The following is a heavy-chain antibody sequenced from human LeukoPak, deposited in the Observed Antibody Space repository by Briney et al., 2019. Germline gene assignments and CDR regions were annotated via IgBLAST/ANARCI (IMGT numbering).Heavy chain of an antibody. CDR1: GFTVSSKD. CDR2: IYSGGST. V-gene: IGHV3-66*01. J-gene: IGHJ4*02. Sequence: PGGSLRLSCAASGFTVSSKDMTWVRQAPGKGLEWVSVIYSGGSTYYADSVKGRFTISRDNSKNTLYFQMNSLRAEDTAVYYCARYGSGHIDYWGQGTLVTVSS. D-gene: IGHD3-3*01. CDR3: ARYGSGHIDY.